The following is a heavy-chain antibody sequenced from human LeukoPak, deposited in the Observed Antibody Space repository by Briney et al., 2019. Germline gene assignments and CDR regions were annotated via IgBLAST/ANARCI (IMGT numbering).Heavy chain of an antibody. V-gene: IGHV4-39*07. D-gene: IGHD2-21*02. CDR2: VYYTGAS. CDR1: GGSISSSSYY. Sequence: SETLSLTCTVSGGSISSSSYYWGWIRQPPGKGLEWIGSVYYTGASYYNPSLKSRVTISIDTSKKHFSLKLTSVTAADTAVYYCARGGQLYCGGDCYSPDYWGQGTLVTVSS. CDR3: ARGGQLYCGGDCYSPDY. J-gene: IGHJ4*02.